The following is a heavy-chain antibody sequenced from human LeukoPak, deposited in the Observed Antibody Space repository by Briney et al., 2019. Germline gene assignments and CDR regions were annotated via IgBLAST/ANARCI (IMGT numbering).Heavy chain of an antibody. CDR1: GFTFSSYA. Sequence: GGSLRLSCAASGFTFSSYAMSWVRQAPGKGLEWVSAISGSGGSTYYADSVKGRFTISGDNSKNTLYLQMNSLRAEDTAVYYCARGCLQFGDYFDYWGQGTLVTVSS. D-gene: IGHD5/OR15-5a*01. V-gene: IGHV3-23*01. CDR3: ARGCLQFGDYFDY. J-gene: IGHJ4*02. CDR2: ISGSGGST.